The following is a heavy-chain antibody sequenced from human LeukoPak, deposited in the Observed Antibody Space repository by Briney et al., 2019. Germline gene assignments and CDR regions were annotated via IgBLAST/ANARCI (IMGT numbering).Heavy chain of an antibody. Sequence: ASVKVSCKVSGYTLTELSMHWVRQAPGQGLEWMGWINPNSGGTNYAQKFQGRVTMTRDTSISTAYMELSRLRSDDTAVYYCASKGEVRGVDYYYYMDVWGKGTTVTISS. CDR1: GYTLTELS. D-gene: IGHD3-10*01. CDR2: INPNSGGT. CDR3: ASKGEVRGVDYYYYMDV. V-gene: IGHV1-2*02. J-gene: IGHJ6*03.